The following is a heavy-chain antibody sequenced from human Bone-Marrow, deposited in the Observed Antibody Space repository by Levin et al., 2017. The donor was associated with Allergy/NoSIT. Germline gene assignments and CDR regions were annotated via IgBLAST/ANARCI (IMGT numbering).Heavy chain of an antibody. CDR2: IGSKGYGETT. CDR3: ARVSGYDSSAYLVD. CDR1: GFTFGDYA. V-gene: IGHV3-49*03. J-gene: IGHJ4*02. D-gene: IGHD3-22*01. Sequence: GESLKISCTASGFTFGDYAMTWFRRAPGKGLEWVGFIGSKGYGETTDYAASVQGRFTISRDDSKSIAYLQMNSLKTDDTALYYCARVSGYDSSAYLVDWGQGTLVTVSS.